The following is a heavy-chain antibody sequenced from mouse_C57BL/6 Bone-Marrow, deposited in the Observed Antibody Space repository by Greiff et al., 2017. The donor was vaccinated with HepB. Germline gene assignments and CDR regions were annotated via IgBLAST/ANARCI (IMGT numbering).Heavy chain of an antibody. D-gene: IGHD2-3*01. Sequence: DVQLQESGGGLVQPGGSLKLSCAASGFTFSDYGMHWVRQAPEKGLEWVAYISSGSSTIYYADTVKGRFTISRDNAKNTLFLQMTSLRSEDTAMYYCARRDGKAWFAYWGQGTLVTVSA. CDR1: GFTFSDYG. J-gene: IGHJ3*01. V-gene: IGHV5-17*01. CDR2: ISSGSSTI. CDR3: ARRDGKAWFAY.